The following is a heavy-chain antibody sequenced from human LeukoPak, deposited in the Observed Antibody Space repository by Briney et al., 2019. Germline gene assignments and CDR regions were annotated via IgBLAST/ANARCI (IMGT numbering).Heavy chain of an antibody. J-gene: IGHJ4*02. CDR2: ISSTSSYV. Sequence: GGSLRLSCAASGFTFSDSSMNWVRQAPGKGLEWVSSISSTSSYVYYADSVKGRFTISRDNAKNSLYLQMNSLRAEDTAVYYCAGDRAAAARQPVDYWGQGTLVTVSS. V-gene: IGHV3-21*01. CDR3: AGDRAAAARQPVDY. D-gene: IGHD6-13*01. CDR1: GFTFSDSS.